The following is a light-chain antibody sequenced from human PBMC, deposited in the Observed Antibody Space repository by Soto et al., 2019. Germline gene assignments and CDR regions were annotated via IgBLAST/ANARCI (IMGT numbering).Light chain of an antibody. CDR2: VAS. CDR1: QTVLSSY. Sequence: EIVLTQSPGTLSLSPGEPVTLSCRASQTVLSSYVAWYQQKPGQAPRLLIYVASSRATGIPDRFSGGGSGTDFTLTISRLEPEDFGIYYCQQYGNPPQTFGQGTKVEIK. V-gene: IGKV3-20*01. J-gene: IGKJ1*01. CDR3: QQYGNPPQT.